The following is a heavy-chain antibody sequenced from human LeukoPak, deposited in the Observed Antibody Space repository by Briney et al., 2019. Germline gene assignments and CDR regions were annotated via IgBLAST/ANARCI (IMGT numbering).Heavy chain of an antibody. CDR1: GFTFSNYG. D-gene: IGHD3-16*01. Sequence: GRSLRLSWAASGFTFSNYGMLWVRQAPGEGLEWVALISYDGSAKYYGDSLKGRFTISRDNSKNTLFLQMNSLGAEDTAVYFCARGWGSNVYASALDIWGQGTMVTVSS. CDR2: ISYDGSAK. CDR3: ARGWGSNVYASALDI. J-gene: IGHJ3*02. V-gene: IGHV3-33*05.